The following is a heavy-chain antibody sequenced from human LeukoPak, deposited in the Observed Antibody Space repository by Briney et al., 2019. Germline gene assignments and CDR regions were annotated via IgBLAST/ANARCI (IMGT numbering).Heavy chain of an antibody. D-gene: IGHD4-11*01. V-gene: IGHV4-59*01. CDR3: ARGLQRGFYYSDY. CDR2: IYYSGST. J-gene: IGHJ4*02. Sequence: SETLSLTCTVSGGSISSYYWSWIRQPPGKGLEWIGYIYYSGSTNYNPSLKSRVTISVDTSKNQFSLKLSSVTAADTAVYYCARGLQRGFYYSDYWGQGTLVTVSS. CDR1: GGSISSYY.